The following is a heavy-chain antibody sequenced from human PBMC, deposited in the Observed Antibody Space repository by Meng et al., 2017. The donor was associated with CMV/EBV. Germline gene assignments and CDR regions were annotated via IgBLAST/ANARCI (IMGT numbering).Heavy chain of an antibody. CDR2: MNPNSGNT. Sequence: YTFTSYDINWVRQATGQGLEWMGWMNPNSGNTGYAQKFRGRVTMTRNTSISTAYMELSSLRSEDTAVYYCARGPYSSSWYGYWFDPWGQGTLVTVSS. J-gene: IGHJ5*02. CDR3: ARGPYSSSWYGYWFDP. CDR1: YTFTSYD. V-gene: IGHV1-8*01. D-gene: IGHD6-13*01.